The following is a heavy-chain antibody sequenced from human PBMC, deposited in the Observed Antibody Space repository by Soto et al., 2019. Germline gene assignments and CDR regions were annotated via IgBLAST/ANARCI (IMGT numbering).Heavy chain of an antibody. V-gene: IGHV3-11*01. J-gene: IGHJ5*02. Sequence: GGSLRLSCAASGFTFSDYYMSWIRQAPGKGLEWVSYISSSGSTIYYADSVKGRFTISRDNAKNSLYLQMNSLRAEDTAVYYCARDLYSSYSSGWFLGNWFDPWGQGTPVTVSS. CDR1: GFTFSDYY. D-gene: IGHD6-19*01. CDR2: ISSSGSTI. CDR3: ARDLYSSYSSGWFLGNWFDP.